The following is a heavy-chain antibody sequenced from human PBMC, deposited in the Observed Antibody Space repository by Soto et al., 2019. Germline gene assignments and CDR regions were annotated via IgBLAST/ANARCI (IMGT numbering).Heavy chain of an antibody. V-gene: IGHV3-30*18. CDR1: GFTFSSYG. D-gene: IGHD3-3*01. J-gene: IGHJ6*02. CDR3: AKDRPAYYDFWSGYYTDYYYYGMDV. Sequence: QVQLVESGGGVVQPGRSLRLSCAASGFTFSSYGMHWVRQAPGKGLEWVAVISYDGSNKYYADSVKGRLTISRDNSKNTLYLQMNSLSAEDTAVYYCAKDRPAYYDFWSGYYTDYYYYGMDVWGQGTTVAVSS. CDR2: ISYDGSNK.